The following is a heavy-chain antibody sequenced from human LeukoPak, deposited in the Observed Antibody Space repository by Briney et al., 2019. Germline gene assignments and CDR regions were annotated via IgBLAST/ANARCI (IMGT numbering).Heavy chain of an antibody. V-gene: IGHV4-59*12. J-gene: IGHJ5*02. CDR1: GXSISSYY. CDR2: MYYSGST. CDR3: ARGLLFSWFDP. D-gene: IGHD2-21*02. Sequence: SETLSLTCTVSGXSISSYYWSWIRQPPGKGLEWIGYMYYSGSTNYNPSLKSRVTISVDTSKNQFSLKLSSVTAADTAVYYCARGLLFSWFDPWGQGTLVTVSS.